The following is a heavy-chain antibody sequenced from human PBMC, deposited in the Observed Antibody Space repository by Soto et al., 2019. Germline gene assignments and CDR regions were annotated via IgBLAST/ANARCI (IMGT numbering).Heavy chain of an antibody. CDR2: INPSGGST. Sequence: ASVKVSCKASGYTFTSYYMHWVRQAPGQGLEWMGIINPSGGSTSYPQKFQGRVTMTRDTSTSTVYMELSSLRSEDTAVYYCARDGVYCSGVNCYFDNWGQGALVTVSS. CDR3: ARDGVYCSGVNCYFDN. J-gene: IGHJ4*02. CDR1: GYTFTSYY. D-gene: IGHD2-15*01. V-gene: IGHV1-46*03.